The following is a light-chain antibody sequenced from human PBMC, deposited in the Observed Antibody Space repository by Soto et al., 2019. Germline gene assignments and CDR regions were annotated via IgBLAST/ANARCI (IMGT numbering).Light chain of an antibody. J-gene: IGLJ1*01. V-gene: IGLV2-23*01. CDR2: EGS. CDR1: SSDVGSYIL. CDR3: CSYAGSSTYV. Sequence: SALTQPASVSGSPGQSITISCTGTSSDVGSYILVSWYQQHPGKAPKLMIYEGSKRPSGVSNRFSGSKSGNTASLTISGLQAEDEADYYCCSYAGSSTYVFGTGTKLTVL.